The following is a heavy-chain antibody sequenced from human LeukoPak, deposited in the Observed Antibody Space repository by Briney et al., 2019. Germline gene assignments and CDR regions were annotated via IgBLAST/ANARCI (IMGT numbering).Heavy chain of an antibody. D-gene: IGHD3-22*01. Sequence: SETLSLNCTVSGGSISSYYWSWIRQPAGKGLEWIGLIHTSGSTNYNPSLKSRVTMSVDTSKNQFSLKLSSVTAADTAVYYCARVDRARYYFDYWGQGTLVTVSS. CDR3: ARVDRARYYFDY. J-gene: IGHJ4*02. V-gene: IGHV4-4*07. CDR2: IHTSGST. CDR1: GGSISSYY.